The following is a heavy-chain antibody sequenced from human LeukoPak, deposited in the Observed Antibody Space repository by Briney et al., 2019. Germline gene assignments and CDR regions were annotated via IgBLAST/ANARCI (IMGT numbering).Heavy chain of an antibody. CDR2: ITGSGGST. J-gene: IGHJ3*02. CDR3: AKDRLWFGELYDAFDI. D-gene: IGHD3-10*01. CDR1: GFTFSTYA. Sequence: PGGSLRLSCAASGFTFSTYAMSWVRQAPGKGLEWVSAITGSGGSTCYADSVKGRFTISRDNSKNTLYLQMNSLRVEDTAVYYCAKDRLWFGELYDAFDIWGQGTMVTVSS. V-gene: IGHV3-23*01.